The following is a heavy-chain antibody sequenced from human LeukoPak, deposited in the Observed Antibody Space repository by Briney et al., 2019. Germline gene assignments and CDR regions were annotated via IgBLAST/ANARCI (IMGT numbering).Heavy chain of an antibody. CDR3: ARDGYHYYGSGTYFGYYYMDV. V-gene: IGHV3-48*03. D-gene: IGHD3-10*01. CDR2: ISGSGSAI. Sequence: GSLRLSCAASGFTFSGYEMNWVRQAPGKGLEWVSYISGSGSAIYYADSVKGRFTISRDNAKNSLYLQMNSLRAEDTAVYYCARDGYHYYGSGTYFGYYYMDVWGKGTTVTISS. CDR1: GFTFSGYE. J-gene: IGHJ6*03.